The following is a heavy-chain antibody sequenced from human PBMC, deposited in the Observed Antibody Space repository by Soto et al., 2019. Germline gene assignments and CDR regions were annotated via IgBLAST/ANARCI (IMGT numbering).Heavy chain of an antibody. J-gene: IGHJ4*02. V-gene: IGHV4-31*03. D-gene: IGHD3-22*01. CDR1: GGSISSGGYY. Sequence: PSETLSLTCTVSGGSISSGGYYWSWIRQHPGKGLEWIGYIYYSGSTYYNPPLKSRVTISVDTSKNQFSLKLRSVTAADTAVYYCARHRQYYDTSGYQQRYFDYWGQGTQVTVSS. CDR3: ARHRQYYDTSGYQQRYFDY. CDR2: IYYSGST.